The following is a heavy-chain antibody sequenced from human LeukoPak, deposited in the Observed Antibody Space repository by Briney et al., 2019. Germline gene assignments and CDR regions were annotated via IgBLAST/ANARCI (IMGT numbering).Heavy chain of an antibody. CDR1: GFTFRNYG. J-gene: IGHJ4*02. CDR3: VKDWGAYFASGSSYFDY. CDR2: TSHDGSNK. Sequence: GGSLRLSCAASGFTFRNYGMHWVRQAPGKGLEWVAVTSHDGSNKYYTDSVKGRFTISGDNSKDTLYLQMNSLRPEDTAVYYCVKDWGAYFASGSSYFDYWGQGTLVTVSS. D-gene: IGHD3-10*01. V-gene: IGHV3-30*18.